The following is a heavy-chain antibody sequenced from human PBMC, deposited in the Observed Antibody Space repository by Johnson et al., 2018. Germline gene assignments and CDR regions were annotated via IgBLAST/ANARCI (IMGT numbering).Heavy chain of an antibody. D-gene: IGHD3-22*01. CDR1: GFTFSSYW. Sequence: VQLQESGGGLVKPGGSLRLSCAASGFTFSSYWMSWVRQAPGKGLEWVANIKQDGSEKYYVDSVKGRFTISRDNAKTSLYLQMNSLKAEDTAVYYCARVGRTYDSSVDYSHYYYMDVWGKGLTVTGSS. CDR2: IKQDGSEK. CDR3: ARVGRTYDSSVDYSHYYYMDV. J-gene: IGHJ6*03. V-gene: IGHV3-7*01.